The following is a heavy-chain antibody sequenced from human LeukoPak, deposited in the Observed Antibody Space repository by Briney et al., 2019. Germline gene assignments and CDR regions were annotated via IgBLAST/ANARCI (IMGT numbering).Heavy chain of an antibody. V-gene: IGHV4-59*01. D-gene: IGHD3-10*01. CDR1: GGSMSSYY. CDR3: ARADPNASGYFYRFNWFDP. J-gene: IGHJ5*02. Sequence: SETLSLTCTVSGGSMSSYYWNWVRQPPGKGLEWIGNIYSSGSNDYNPSLKSRVTISLDTSKFQFSLRLNSVTAADTAVYYCARADPNASGYFYRFNWFDPWGQGTLVTVSS. CDR2: IYSSGSN.